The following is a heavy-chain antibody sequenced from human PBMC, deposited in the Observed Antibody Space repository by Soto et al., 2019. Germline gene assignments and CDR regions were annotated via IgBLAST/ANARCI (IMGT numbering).Heavy chain of an antibody. CDR3: SRSAGPTAFSWFGP. J-gene: IGHJ5*02. V-gene: IGHV4-59*01. Sequence: SETLSLTCIVSGDSLIGYYWTWILQPPWQGLEWIGYISSSGTTNYNPSLMSRLTISVDTSKSQFSLKLTSVTAADTAVYYCSRSAGPTAFSWFGPWGQGTLVIVSS. CDR2: ISSSGTT. CDR1: GDSLIGYY. D-gene: IGHD4-4*01.